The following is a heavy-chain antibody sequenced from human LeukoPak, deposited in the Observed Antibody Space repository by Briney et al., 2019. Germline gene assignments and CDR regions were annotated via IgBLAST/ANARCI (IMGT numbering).Heavy chain of an antibody. V-gene: IGHV3-53*01. CDR2: IYSDYSGGST. Sequence: GGSLRLSCAASGFSVSSNYMTWVRQAPGKGLEWVSIIYSDYSGGSTYYADSVKGRFTISRDNSKNSLYLQMDSLRAEDTAVYYCARGFGDYVLDEWGQGTLVTVSS. CDR3: ARGFGDYVLDE. CDR1: GFSVSSNY. J-gene: IGHJ4*02. D-gene: IGHD4-17*01.